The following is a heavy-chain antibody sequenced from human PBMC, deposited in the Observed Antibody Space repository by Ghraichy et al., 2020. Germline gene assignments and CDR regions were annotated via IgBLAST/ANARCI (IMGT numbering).Heavy chain of an antibody. Sequence: SETLSLTCTVSGGSISSYYWSWIRQPPGKGLEWIGYIYYSGSTNYNPSLKSRVTISVDTSKNQFSLKLSSVTAADTAVYYCARGATMVRGAGLKMMAFDPWGQGTLVTVSS. V-gene: IGHV4-59*01. CDR3: ARGATMVRGAGLKMMAFDP. D-gene: IGHD3-10*01. J-gene: IGHJ5*02. CDR2: IYYSGST. CDR1: GGSISSYY.